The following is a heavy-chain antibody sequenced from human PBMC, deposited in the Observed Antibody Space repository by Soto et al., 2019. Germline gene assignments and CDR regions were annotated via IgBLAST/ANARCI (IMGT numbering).Heavy chain of an antibody. CDR1: GGSISSGGYY. CDR2: IYYSGST. V-gene: IGHV4-31*03. Sequence: QVQLQESGPGLVKPSQTLSLTCTVSGGSISSGGYYWSWIRQHPGKGLEWIGYIYYSGSTYYNPSLKSRVTISVDTSKNQFSLKLSSVTAADTAVYYCARAKSIAARPWANYFDYWGQGTLVTVSS. J-gene: IGHJ4*02. CDR3: ARAKSIAARPWANYFDY. D-gene: IGHD6-6*01.